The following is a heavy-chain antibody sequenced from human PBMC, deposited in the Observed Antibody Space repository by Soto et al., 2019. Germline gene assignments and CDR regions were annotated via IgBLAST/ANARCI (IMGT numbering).Heavy chain of an antibody. CDR2: IRSSSSHK. V-gene: IGHV3-21*02. Sequence: EVQLVESGGRLVKPGESLRLSCVASGFTFSYYTMNWVRQAPGKGLEWVSAIRSSSSHKYSADSVRGRFTFSRDNANNSLYLQMNNLRVEDTAIYYCARLRSDAFDIWGQGTLVTVSS. J-gene: IGHJ3*02. CDR3: ARLRSDAFDI. D-gene: IGHD4-17*01. CDR1: GFTFSYYT.